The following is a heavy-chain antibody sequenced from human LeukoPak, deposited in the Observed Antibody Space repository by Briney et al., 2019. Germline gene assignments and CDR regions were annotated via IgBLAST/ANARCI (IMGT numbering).Heavy chain of an antibody. CDR3: ARSDYDYVWGNFDY. Sequence: GGSLRLSCAASGFTFSSYWMNWVRQAPGKGLEWVANIKQDGSEKYYVDSVKGRFTISRDNAKNSLYLQMNSLRAEDTAVYYCARSDYDYVWGNFDYWGQGTLVTVSS. CDR1: GFTFSSYW. J-gene: IGHJ4*02. V-gene: IGHV3-7*01. CDR2: IKQDGSEK. D-gene: IGHD3-16*01.